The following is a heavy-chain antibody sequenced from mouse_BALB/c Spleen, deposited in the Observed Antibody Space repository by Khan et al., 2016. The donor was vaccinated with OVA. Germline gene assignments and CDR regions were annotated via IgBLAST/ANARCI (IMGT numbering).Heavy chain of an antibody. V-gene: IGHV1-87*01. CDR1: GYTFTRYW. J-gene: IGHJ2*01. CDR2: IFPGDDDT. CDR3: ASHYGHYFDY. Sequence: VQLQQSGAELARPGTSVKLSCKASGYTFTRYWMQWIKQRPGQGLELIGAIFPGDDDTRYTQNFKGKATLTADKSSSTAYMQLTSLASEDSVVYYCASHYGHYFDYWGPGTTLTVSS. D-gene: IGHD1-1*02.